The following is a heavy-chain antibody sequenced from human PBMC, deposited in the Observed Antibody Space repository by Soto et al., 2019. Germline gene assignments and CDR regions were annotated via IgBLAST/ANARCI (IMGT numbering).Heavy chain of an antibody. D-gene: IGHD7-27*01. CDR2: VFHTGNT. CDR1: GDSISSSVW. Sequence: PSETRALTWAVSGDSISSSVWWPLFRQPPGKGLEWIGEVFHTGNTNYNPSLKSRVTMSVDKSTNEFSLKVTSVTAADTAIYYCARKAWVRFDYWGQGALVTVSS. CDR3: ARKAWVRFDY. J-gene: IGHJ4*02. V-gene: IGHV4-4*02.